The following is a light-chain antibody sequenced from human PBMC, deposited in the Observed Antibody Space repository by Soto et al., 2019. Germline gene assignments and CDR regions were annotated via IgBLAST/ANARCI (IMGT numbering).Light chain of an antibody. CDR3: QSYDSSLSAVV. V-gene: IGLV1-40*01. J-gene: IGLJ2*01. CDR2: DNS. Sequence: QAVVTQPPSVSGAPGQRVTISCTGSSSNIGAGYVVHWYQQLPGTAPKLLIYDNSNRPSGVPDRFSGSKSGTSASLAITGLQAEDEADYYCQSYDSSLSAVVFGGGTKLTVL. CDR1: SSNIGAGYV.